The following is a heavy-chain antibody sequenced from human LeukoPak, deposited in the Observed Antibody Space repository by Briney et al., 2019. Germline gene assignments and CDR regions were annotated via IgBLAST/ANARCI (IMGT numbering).Heavy chain of an antibody. V-gene: IGHV1-69*05. Sequence: SVKVSCKASGGTFSSYAISWVRQAPGQGLEWMGGIIPIFDTANYAQKFQGRVTITTDESTSTAYMELSSLRSEDTAVYYCASITNWEEWWYFDYWGQGTLVTVSS. CDR1: GGTFSSYA. D-gene: IGHD7-27*01. CDR2: IIPIFDTA. J-gene: IGHJ4*02. CDR3: ASITNWEEWWYFDY.